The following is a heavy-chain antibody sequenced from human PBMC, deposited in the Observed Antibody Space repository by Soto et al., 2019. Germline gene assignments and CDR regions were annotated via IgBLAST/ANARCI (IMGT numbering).Heavy chain of an antibody. CDR2: ISGSAGSQ. V-gene: IGHV3-23*01. J-gene: IGHJ4*02. CDR3: AKDIAVNGRNYFDY. CDR1: GFTFSCYA. Sequence: GESLRLSCAASGFTFSCYAMSWVRQAPGKGLEWVSGISGSAGSQDYAESVKGRFTISRDNSKNILYLQMHSLRGEDTAVYFCAKDIAVNGRNYFDYWGQGALVTVSS. D-gene: IGHD6-19*01.